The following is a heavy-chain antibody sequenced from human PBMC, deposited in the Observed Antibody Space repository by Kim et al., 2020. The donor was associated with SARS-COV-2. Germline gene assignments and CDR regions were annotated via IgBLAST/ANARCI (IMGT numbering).Heavy chain of an antibody. CDR2: IYYSGST. D-gene: IGHD3-10*01. V-gene: IGHV4-61*01. CDR1: GGSVSSGSYY. Sequence: SETLSLTCTVSGGSVSSGSYYWSWIRQPPGKGLEWIGYIYYSGSTNYNPSLKSRVTISVDTSKNQFSLKLSSVTAADTAVYYCARDALYYAPGGGAFDIWGQGTMVTVSS. CDR3: ARDALYYAPGGGAFDI. J-gene: IGHJ3*02.